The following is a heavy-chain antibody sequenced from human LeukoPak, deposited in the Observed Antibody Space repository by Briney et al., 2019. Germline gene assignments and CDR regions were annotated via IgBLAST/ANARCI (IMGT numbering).Heavy chain of an antibody. V-gene: IGHV3-23*01. CDR2: ITGSGGNT. CDR1: GLTFSGYA. Sequence: SGGSLRLSCVASGLTFSGYAMSWVRQAPGKGLEWVSTITGSGGNTFYADPVKGRFAVSRDNSKNTLYLQMNSLRAEDTAVYYCAKTGQFDYWGQGTLVTVSS. CDR3: AKTGQFDY. J-gene: IGHJ4*02. D-gene: IGHD7-27*01.